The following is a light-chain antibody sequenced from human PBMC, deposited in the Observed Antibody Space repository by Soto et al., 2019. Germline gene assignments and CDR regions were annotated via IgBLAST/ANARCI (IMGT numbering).Light chain of an antibody. J-gene: IGKJ2*01. V-gene: IGKV1-9*01. CDR3: QQLNSYLPYT. Sequence: DIQLTQSPSFLSASLGDRVTITCRASQGISSYLAWYQQKPGKAPKLLIYAASTLQSGVPSRFSGSGSGTEFTLTISSLQPEDFATYYCQQLNSYLPYTFGQGTKLEIK. CDR2: AAS. CDR1: QGISSY.